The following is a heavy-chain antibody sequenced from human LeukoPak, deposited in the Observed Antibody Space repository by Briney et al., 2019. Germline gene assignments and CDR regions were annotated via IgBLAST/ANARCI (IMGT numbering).Heavy chain of an antibody. V-gene: IGHV4-39*07. CDR1: GGSISSSSYY. Sequence: PSETLSLTCTVSGGSISSSSYYWGWIRQPPGKGLEWIGSIYYSGSTYYNPSLKSRVTISVDTSKNQFSLKLGSVTAADTAVYYCAGGYSYGYDYWGQGTLVTVSS. J-gene: IGHJ4*02. D-gene: IGHD5-18*01. CDR2: IYYSGST. CDR3: AGGYSYGYDY.